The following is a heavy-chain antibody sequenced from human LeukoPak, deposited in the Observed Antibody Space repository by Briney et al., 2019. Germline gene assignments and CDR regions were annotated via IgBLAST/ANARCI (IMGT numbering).Heavy chain of an antibody. J-gene: IGHJ4*02. CDR1: GFTFSSYG. V-gene: IGHV3-30*18. Sequence: PGGSLRLSCAASGFTFSSYGMHWVRQAPGKGLEWVAVISHDGSNKYYADSVKGRFTISRDNAKNTLYLQMNSLRAEDTAVYYCAKDKSYGGNSEFDYWGQGTLVTVSS. CDR2: ISHDGSNK. D-gene: IGHD4-23*01. CDR3: AKDKSYGGNSEFDY.